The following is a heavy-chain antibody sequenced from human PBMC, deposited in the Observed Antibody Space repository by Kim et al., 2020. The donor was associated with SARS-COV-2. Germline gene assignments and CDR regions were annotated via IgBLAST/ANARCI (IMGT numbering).Heavy chain of an antibody. CDR2: T. V-gene: IGHV4-39*07. CDR3: ARSVVRFLGDV. J-gene: IGHJ6*02. D-gene: IGHD3-3*01. Sequence: TYYNPSRKSRVTISVDTSKNQFSLKLSSVTAADTAVYYCARSVVRFLGDVWGQGTTVTVSS.